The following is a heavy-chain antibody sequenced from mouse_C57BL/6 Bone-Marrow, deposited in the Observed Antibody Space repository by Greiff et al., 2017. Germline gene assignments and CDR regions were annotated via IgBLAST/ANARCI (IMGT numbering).Heavy chain of an antibody. D-gene: IGHD1-1*01. V-gene: IGHV5-17*01. J-gene: IGHJ2*01. CDR3: ARGYYGSSDY. Sequence: EVMLVESGGGLVKPGGSLKLSCAASGFTFSDYGMHWVRQAPEKGLEWVAYISSGSSTIYYAVTVKGRFTISRDNAKNTLFLQMTSLRSEDTAMYYCARGYYGSSDYWGQGTTLTVSS. CDR2: ISSGSSTI. CDR1: GFTFSDYG.